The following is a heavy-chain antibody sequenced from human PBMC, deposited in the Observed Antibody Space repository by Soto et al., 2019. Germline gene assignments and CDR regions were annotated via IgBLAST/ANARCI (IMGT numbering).Heavy chain of an antibody. CDR1: EFTFSNYW. J-gene: IGHJ5*02. D-gene: IGHD4-17*01. CDR3: ARGGLRAYWIDP. Sequence: EVQLVEYGGGLVQPGGSLRLSCAASEFTFSNYWMHWVRQAPGKGLVWVSRINSDGSSTNYADSVKGRFTISRDNAKNTLYLQMNSLRAEDTAVYYCARGGLRAYWIDPWGQGTLVTVSS. CDR2: INSDGSST. V-gene: IGHV3-74*01.